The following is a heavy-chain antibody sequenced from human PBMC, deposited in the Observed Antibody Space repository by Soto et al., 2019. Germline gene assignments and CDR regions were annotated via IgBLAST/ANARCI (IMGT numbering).Heavy chain of an antibody. Sequence: GGSLRLSCAASGFTFSSYGMHWVRQAPGKGLEWVAVIWYDGSNKYYADSVKGRFTISRDNSKNTLYLQMNSLRAEDTAVYYCARGIIYSNYGEGAPDYYYGMDVWGQGTTVTVSS. J-gene: IGHJ6*02. V-gene: IGHV3-33*01. CDR1: GFTFSSYG. CDR2: IWYDGSNK. CDR3: ARGIIYSNYGEGAPDYYYGMDV. D-gene: IGHD4-4*01.